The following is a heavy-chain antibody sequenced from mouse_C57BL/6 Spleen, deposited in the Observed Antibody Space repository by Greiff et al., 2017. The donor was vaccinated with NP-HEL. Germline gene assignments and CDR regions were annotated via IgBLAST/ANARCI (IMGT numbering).Heavy chain of an antibody. CDR1: GFTFSDFY. J-gene: IGHJ1*03. CDR2: SRNKANDYTT. Sequence: EVKLVESGGGLVQSGRSLRLSCATSGFTFSDFYMEWVRQAPGKGLEWIAASRNKANDYTTEYSASVKGRFIVSRDTSQSILYLQMNALRAEDTAIYYCARDAPYYGSSHWYFDVWGTGTTVTVSS. V-gene: IGHV7-1*01. CDR3: ARDAPYYGSSHWYFDV. D-gene: IGHD1-1*01.